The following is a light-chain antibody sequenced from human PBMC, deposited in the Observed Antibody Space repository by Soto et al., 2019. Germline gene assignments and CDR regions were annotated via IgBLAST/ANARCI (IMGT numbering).Light chain of an antibody. CDR3: QPYNSYSP. Sequence: DLQMTQNPSSLSASVEDGVIITCRASQSISNHLNWYQQKPGKAPKLLIFAASSLQSGVPSRFSGSRSGTDFTLTISSLQPDEFATYDCQPYNSYSPVGQGTKVDIK. V-gene: IGKV1-39*01. CDR1: QSISNH. J-gene: IGKJ1*01. CDR2: AAS.